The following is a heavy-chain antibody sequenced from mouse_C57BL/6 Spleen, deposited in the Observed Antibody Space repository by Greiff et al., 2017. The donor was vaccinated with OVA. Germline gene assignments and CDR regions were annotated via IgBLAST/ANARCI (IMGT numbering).Heavy chain of an antibody. CDR1: GFTFSDYG. V-gene: IGHV5-17*01. CDR3: ARFTTVGFFDV. D-gene: IGHD1-1*01. CDR2: ISSGSSTI. Sequence: VMLVESGGGLVKPGGSLKLSCAASGFTFSDYGMHWVRQAPEKGLEWVAYISSGSSTIYYADTVKGRFTISRDNAKNTLFLQMTSLRSEDTAMYYCARFTTVGFFDVWGTGTTVTVSS. J-gene: IGHJ1*03.